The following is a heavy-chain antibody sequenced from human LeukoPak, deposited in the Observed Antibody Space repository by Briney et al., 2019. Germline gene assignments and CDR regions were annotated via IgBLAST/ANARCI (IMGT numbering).Heavy chain of an antibody. D-gene: IGHD6-6*01. J-gene: IGHJ4*02. Sequence: PGGSLRLSCAASGLTFSNYGMHWVRQAPGKGLEWLAVISYDGSNKYYADSVKGRFTISRDNSKNTLYLQMNSLRAEDTAVYYCAKRQLGHIDYWGQGTLVIVSS. V-gene: IGHV3-30*18. CDR3: AKRQLGHIDY. CDR2: ISYDGSNK. CDR1: GLTFSNYG.